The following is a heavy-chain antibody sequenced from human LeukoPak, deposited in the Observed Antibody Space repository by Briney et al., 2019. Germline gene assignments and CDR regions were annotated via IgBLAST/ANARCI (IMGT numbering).Heavy chain of an antibody. CDR3: ARAKFDY. CDR1: GFTFSSYA. CDR2: ISSNGGST. J-gene: IGHJ4*02. V-gene: IGHV3-64*01. Sequence: GGSLRLSCAASGFTFSSYAMHWVCQAPGKGLGYVSAISSNGGSTYYANSVKGRFTISRDNSKNTLYLQMGSLRAEDMAVYYCARAKFDYWGQGTLVTVSS.